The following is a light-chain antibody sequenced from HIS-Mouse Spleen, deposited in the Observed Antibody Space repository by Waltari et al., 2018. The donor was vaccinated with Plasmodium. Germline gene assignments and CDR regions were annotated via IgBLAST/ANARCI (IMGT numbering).Light chain of an antibody. Sequence: SYVLTQPPSVSVAPGQTARITCGGNNIGSKSVHWYQQKPGQAPVLVVYEDSDRPSWIPERFAGSNSGNTATLTISRVEAGDEADYYCQVWDSSSDHPVFGGGTKLTVL. CDR3: QVWDSSSDHPV. CDR1: NIGSKS. V-gene: IGLV3-21*02. J-gene: IGLJ2*01. CDR2: EDS.